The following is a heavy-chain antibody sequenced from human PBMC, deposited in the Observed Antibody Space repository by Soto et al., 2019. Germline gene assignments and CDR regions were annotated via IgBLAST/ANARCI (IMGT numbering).Heavy chain of an antibody. D-gene: IGHD5-12*01. CDR2: IYPGDSDP. CDR3: VLHNSGWDIGY. J-gene: IGHJ4*02. V-gene: IGHV5-51*01. Sequence: PGESLKISCQGSGYNFSRYWIGWVRQMPGKGLEWMGIIYPGDSDPRYSPSFQGQVTISADKSISTAYLQWTSLKASDTATYCCVLHNSGWDIGYWGQGTLVTVSS. CDR1: GYNFSRYW.